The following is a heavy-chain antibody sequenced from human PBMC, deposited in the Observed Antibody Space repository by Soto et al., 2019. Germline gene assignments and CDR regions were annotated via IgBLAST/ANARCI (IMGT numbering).Heavy chain of an antibody. D-gene: IGHD6-19*01. CDR1: GGTFSSYT. J-gene: IGHJ4*02. CDR2: IIPILGIA. Sequence: QVQLVQSGAEVKKPGSSVKVSCKASGGTFSSYTISWVRQAPGQGLEWMGRIIPILGIANYAQKCQGRVRITAEKSTSTAYMELSRLRSEDTAVYYCAGVLWGIAVEEPFDYWGQGTLVTVSS. CDR3: AGVLWGIAVEEPFDY. V-gene: IGHV1-69*02.